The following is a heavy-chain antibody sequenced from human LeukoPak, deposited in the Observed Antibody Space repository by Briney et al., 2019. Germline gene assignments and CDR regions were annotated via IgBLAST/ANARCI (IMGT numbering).Heavy chain of an antibody. CDR3: ARHCSGADCYYAFDI. CDR2: IYYSGST. J-gene: IGHJ3*02. D-gene: IGHD2-15*01. CDR1: GGSISTYY. V-gene: IGHV4-59*08. Sequence: KTSETLSLTCAVSGGSISTYYWSWIRQPPGKGLEWIGYIYYSGSTRYNPSLKSRVTISVDTSKNQFSLKLSSVTAADTAVYYCARHCSGADCYYAFDIWGQGTMVTVSS.